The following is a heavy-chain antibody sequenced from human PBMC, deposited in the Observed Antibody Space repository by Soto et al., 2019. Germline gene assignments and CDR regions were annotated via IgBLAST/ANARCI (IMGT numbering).Heavy chain of an antibody. Sequence: EAQLVESGGALVQPGGSLRLSCAASGFTFSSYSMNWVRQAPGKGLQWVSYISRSSSNIYYADSVKGRFTISRDNAKNSLYLQMNTLTDEDTAVYFCARAATSLGYCSSTTCYEIDYWGQGTLVTVSS. CDR2: ISRSSSNI. CDR1: GFTFSSYS. CDR3: ARAATSLGYCSSTTCYEIDY. D-gene: IGHD2-2*03. J-gene: IGHJ4*02. V-gene: IGHV3-48*02.